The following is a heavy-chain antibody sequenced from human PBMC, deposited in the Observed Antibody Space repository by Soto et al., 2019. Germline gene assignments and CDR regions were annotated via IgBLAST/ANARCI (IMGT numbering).Heavy chain of an antibody. V-gene: IGHV3-9*01. Sequence: DVQLVESGGGLVQPGRSLRLSCAASGFTFDDYAMHWVRQAPGKGLEWVSGISWNSGSIGYADSVKGRFTISRDNAKNSLYLQMNSLRAEDTALYYCAKDRGLVVIAVAGLFDYWGQGTLVTVSS. CDR1: GFTFDDYA. D-gene: IGHD6-19*01. CDR2: ISWNSGSI. CDR3: AKDRGLVVIAVAGLFDY. J-gene: IGHJ4*02.